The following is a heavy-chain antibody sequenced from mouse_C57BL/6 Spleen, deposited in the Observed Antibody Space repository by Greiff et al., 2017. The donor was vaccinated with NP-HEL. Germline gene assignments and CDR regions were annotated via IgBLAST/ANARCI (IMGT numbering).Heavy chain of an antibody. CDR1: GYTFTSYG. D-gene: IGHD3-3*01. CDR2: IYPRSGNT. J-gene: IGHJ4*01. CDR3: AGGTSVYYAMDY. Sequence: VMLVESGAELVRPGASVKLSCKASGYTFTSYGMRWVKQSPGQGLEWIGEIYPRSGNTYYNEKLKGKATLTADKSSSTAYMELRSLTSEDSAVYFCAGGTSVYYAMDYWGQGTSVTVSS. V-gene: IGHV1-81*01.